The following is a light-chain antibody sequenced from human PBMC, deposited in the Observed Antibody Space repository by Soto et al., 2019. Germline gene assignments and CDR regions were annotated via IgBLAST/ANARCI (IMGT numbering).Light chain of an antibody. V-gene: IGKV3D-15*01. J-gene: IGKJ1*01. CDR2: GAS. CDR1: ESVSIS. CDR3: QQYHVWPKWT. Sequence: EIVMTQSPATLSVSPGEGATLSCRASESVSISLAWYQHKPGQPPRLLIHGASTRASGIPPRFSGSGSGTEFTLTISSLQSEDSAVYLCQQYHVWPKWTFGPGTKVEI.